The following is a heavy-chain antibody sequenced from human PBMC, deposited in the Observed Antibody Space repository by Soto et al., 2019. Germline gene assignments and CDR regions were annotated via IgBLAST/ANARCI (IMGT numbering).Heavy chain of an antibody. CDR2: LLRPGRST. J-gene: IGHJ5*02. Sequence: GGSLRLACAASGFMFSDYAMTWARQAPGKELEWVSGLLRPGRSTYYADSVKGRFTISGDTSANTVYLQMDSLRAEDTAVYYCAKDAIANDGIWLMDSWGQGTVVTVSS. CDR1: GFMFSDYA. CDR3: AKDAIANDGIWLMDS. D-gene: IGHD3-16*01. V-gene: IGHV3-23*01.